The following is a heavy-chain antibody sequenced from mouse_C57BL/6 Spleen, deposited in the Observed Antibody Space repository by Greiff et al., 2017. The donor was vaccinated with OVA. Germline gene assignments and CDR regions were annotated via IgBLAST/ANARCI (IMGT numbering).Heavy chain of an antibody. D-gene: IGHD1-1*01. Sequence: EVKVEESGGGLVQPGGSMKLSCAASGFTFSDAWMDWVRQSPEKGLEWVAEIRNKANNHATYYAESVKGRFTISRDDSKSSVYLQMNSLRAEDTGIYYCTRVPITTRWYFDVWGTGTTVTVSS. CDR3: TRVPITTRWYFDV. V-gene: IGHV6-6*01. CDR1: GFTFSDAW. CDR2: IRNKANNHAT. J-gene: IGHJ1*03.